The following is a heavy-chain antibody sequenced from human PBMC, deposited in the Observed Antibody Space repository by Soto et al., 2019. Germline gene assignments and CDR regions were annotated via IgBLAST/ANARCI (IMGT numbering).Heavy chain of an antibody. D-gene: IGHD2-15*01. CDR2: INPSGGST. CDR3: ARDPASPEGVVGWFDP. CDR1: GYTFTSYY. J-gene: IGHJ5*02. V-gene: IGHV1-46*01. Sequence: QVQLVQSGAEVKKPGASVKVSCKASGYTFTSYYMHWVRQAPGQGLEWMGIINPSGGSTSYAQKFRGRVTRTRDTSTSTGYMELSSLRSEDTAVYYCARDPASPEGVVGWFDPWGQGTLVTVSS.